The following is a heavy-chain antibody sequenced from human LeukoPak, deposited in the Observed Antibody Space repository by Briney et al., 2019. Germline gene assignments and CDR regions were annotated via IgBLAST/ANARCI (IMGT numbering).Heavy chain of an antibody. CDR1: GYSFTSYW. CDR2: IYPGDSDT. V-gene: IGHV5-51*01. CDR3: ARTRNLVLYDAFDI. J-gene: IGHJ3*02. Sequence: GESLQISCQGSGYSFTSYWIGWVRQMPGKGLEWMGIIYPGDSDTRYSPSFQGQVTISADKSISTAYLQWSSLKASDTAMYYCARTRNLVLYDAFDIWGQGTMVTVSS. D-gene: IGHD2-2*02.